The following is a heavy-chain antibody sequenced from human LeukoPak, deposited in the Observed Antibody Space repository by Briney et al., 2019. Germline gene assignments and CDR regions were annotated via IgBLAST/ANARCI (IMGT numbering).Heavy chain of an antibody. CDR3: ARGAHLIAAAGRRFDY. CDR2: INHSGST. J-gene: IGHJ4*02. V-gene: IGHV4-34*01. D-gene: IGHD6-13*01. Sequence: PSETLSLTCAVYGGSFSGYYWSWIRQPPGKGLEWIGEINHSGSTNYNPSLKSRVTISVDTSKNQFSLKLSSVTAADTAVYYCARGAHLIAAAGRRFDYWGQGTPVTVSS. CDR1: GGSFSGYY.